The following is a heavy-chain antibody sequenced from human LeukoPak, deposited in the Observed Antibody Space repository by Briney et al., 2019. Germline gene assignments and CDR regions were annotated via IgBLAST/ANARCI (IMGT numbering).Heavy chain of an antibody. Sequence: SETLSLTCAVYGGSFSGYYWSWIRQPPGKGLEWIGEINHSGSTNYNPSLKSRVTISVDTSKNQISLKLSSVTAADTAVYYCARGRLRAFDIWGQGTMVTVSS. CDR1: GGSFSGYY. CDR3: ARGRLRAFDI. D-gene: IGHD6-25*01. V-gene: IGHV4-34*01. J-gene: IGHJ3*02. CDR2: INHSGST.